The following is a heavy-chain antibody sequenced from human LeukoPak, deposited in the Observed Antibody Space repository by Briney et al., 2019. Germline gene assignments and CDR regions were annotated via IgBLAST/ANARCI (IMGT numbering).Heavy chain of an antibody. V-gene: IGHV3-48*01. D-gene: IGHD2-15*01. CDR2: ISSSSSII. CDR3: ARVLGVAAMGY. J-gene: IGHJ4*02. CDR1: GFTFSSYS. Sequence: PGGSLRLSCAASGFTFSSYSMNWVRQAPGKGLEWISYISSSSSIIYYADSVKGRFTISRDNAKNSLYLQMNSLRAEDTAVYYCARVLGVAAMGYWGQGTLVTVSS.